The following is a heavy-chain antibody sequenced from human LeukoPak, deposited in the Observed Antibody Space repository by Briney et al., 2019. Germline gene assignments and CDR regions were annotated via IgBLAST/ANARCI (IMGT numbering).Heavy chain of an antibody. V-gene: IGHV3-30*02. CDR3: ARDLYRIVVVPHYFDY. CDR2: IRYDGSNK. CDR1: GFTFSSYG. D-gene: IGHD3-22*01. J-gene: IGHJ4*02. Sequence: PGGSLRLSCAASGFTFSSYGMHWVRQAPGKGLEWVAFIRYDGSNKYYADSVKGRFTISRDNAKNSVFLQMNSLRAEDTAVYYCARDLYRIVVVPHYFDYWGQGTLVTVSS.